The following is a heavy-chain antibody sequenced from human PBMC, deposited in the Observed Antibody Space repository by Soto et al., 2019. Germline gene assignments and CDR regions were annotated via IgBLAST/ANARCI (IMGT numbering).Heavy chain of an antibody. D-gene: IGHD7-27*01. CDR1: GFTFSSYS. CDR3: ARDGVNWGFTFDY. J-gene: IGHJ4*02. Sequence: GGSLRLSCAASGFTFSSYSMNWVRQAPGKGLEWVSYISSSSSTIYYADSVKGRFTISRGNAKNSLYLQMNSLRAEDTAVYYCARDGVNWGFTFDYWGQGTLVTVSS. CDR2: ISSSSSTI. V-gene: IGHV3-48*04.